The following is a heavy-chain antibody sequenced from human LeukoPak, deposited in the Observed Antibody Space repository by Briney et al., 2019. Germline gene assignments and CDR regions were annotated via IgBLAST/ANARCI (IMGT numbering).Heavy chain of an antibody. CDR1: GGSISSYY. Sequence: PSETLSLTCTVSGGSISSYYWSWIRQPPGEGLEWIGYIYYSGSTNYNPSLKSRVTISVDTSKNQFSLKLSSVTAADTAVYYCARSRGGSSSWFLDYWGQGTLVTVSS. CDR3: ARSRGGSSSWFLDY. CDR2: IYYSGST. D-gene: IGHD6-13*01. J-gene: IGHJ4*02. V-gene: IGHV4-59*08.